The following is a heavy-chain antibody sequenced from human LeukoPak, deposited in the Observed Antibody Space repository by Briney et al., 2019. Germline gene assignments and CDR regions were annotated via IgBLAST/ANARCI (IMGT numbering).Heavy chain of an antibody. CDR1: GFILDTHD. Sequence: TGGSLRLSCGASGFILDTHDMHWVRQAPGKGLEWVAFIRSDGYHTYYADSVKGRFTITRDNSKNTLYLQMNSLRLDDMGVYYCAKPSGSGVDYWGRGTRVTVSS. CDR3: AKPSGSGVDY. CDR2: IRSDGYHT. D-gene: IGHD1-26*01. J-gene: IGHJ4*02. V-gene: IGHV3-30*02.